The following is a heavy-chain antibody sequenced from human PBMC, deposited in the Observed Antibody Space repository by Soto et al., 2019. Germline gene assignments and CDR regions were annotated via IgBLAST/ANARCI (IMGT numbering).Heavy chain of an antibody. D-gene: IGHD4-17*01. Sequence: PGGSLRLSCAASGFTFSSYDMHWVRQATGKGLEWVSAIGTAGDTYYPGSVKGRFTISRGNAKNSLYLQMNSLRAGDTAVYYCARDRLSTTTVTTRNYYYYYMDVWGKGTTVTVSS. CDR2: IGTAGDT. CDR1: GFTFSSYD. J-gene: IGHJ6*03. CDR3: ARDRLSTTTVTTRNYYYYYMDV. V-gene: IGHV3-13*01.